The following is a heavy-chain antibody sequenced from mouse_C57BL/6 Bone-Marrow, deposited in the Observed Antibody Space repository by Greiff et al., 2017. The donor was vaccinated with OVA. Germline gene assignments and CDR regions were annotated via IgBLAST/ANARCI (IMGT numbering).Heavy chain of an antibody. CDR3: AREPDDGAYYYAMDY. CDR2: ISSGSSTI. Sequence: DVMLVESGGGLVKPGGSLKLSCAASGFTFSDYGMHWVRQAPEKGLEWVAYISSGSSTIYYADTVKGRFTISRDNAKNTLFLQMTSLRSEDTAMYYCAREPDDGAYYYAMDYWGQGTSVTVSS. D-gene: IGHD2-3*01. CDR1: GFTFSDYG. V-gene: IGHV5-17*01. J-gene: IGHJ4*01.